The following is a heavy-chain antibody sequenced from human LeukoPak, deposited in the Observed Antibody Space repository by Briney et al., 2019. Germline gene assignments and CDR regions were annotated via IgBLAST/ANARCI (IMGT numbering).Heavy chain of an antibody. CDR2: IYYSGST. D-gene: IGHD3-16*01. V-gene: IGHV4-39*01. Sequence: PSEALSLTCTVSGGSISSSSYYWGWIRQPPGKGLEWIGSIYYSGSTYYNPSRKSRVTISVDTSKNQFSLKLSSVTAADTAVYYCARRPITFGGVIPFDYWGQGTLVTVSS. CDR1: GGSISSSSYY. J-gene: IGHJ4*02. CDR3: ARRPITFGGVIPFDY.